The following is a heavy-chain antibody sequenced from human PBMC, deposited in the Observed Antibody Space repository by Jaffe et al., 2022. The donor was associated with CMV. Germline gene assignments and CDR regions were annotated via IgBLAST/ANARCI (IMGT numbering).Heavy chain of an antibody. CDR2: ISWNSGSI. V-gene: IGHV3-9*01. CDR3: AKDYGDRGYYYYGMDV. Sequence: EVQLVESGGGLVQPGRSLRLSCAASGFTFDDYAMHWVRQAPGKGLEWVSGISWNSGSIGYADSVKGRFTISRDNAKNSLYLQMNSLRAEDTALYYCAKDYGDRGYYYYGMDVWGQGTTVTVSS. D-gene: IGHD4-17*01. J-gene: IGHJ6*02. CDR1: GFTFDDYA.